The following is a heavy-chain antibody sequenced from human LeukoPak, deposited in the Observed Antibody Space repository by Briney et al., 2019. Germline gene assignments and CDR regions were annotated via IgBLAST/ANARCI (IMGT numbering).Heavy chain of an antibody. J-gene: IGHJ4*02. CDR1: GGSFSGYY. CDR2: ISSSSSYI. Sequence: ETLSLTCAVYGGSFSGYYWSWIRQPPVKGLEWVSSISSSSSYIYYADSVKGRFTISRDNAKNSLYLQMNSLRAEDTAVYYSARGLDISGWYLLSIDYWGQGTLVTVSS. D-gene: IGHD6-19*01. CDR3: ARGLDISGWYLLSIDY. V-gene: IGHV3-21*01.